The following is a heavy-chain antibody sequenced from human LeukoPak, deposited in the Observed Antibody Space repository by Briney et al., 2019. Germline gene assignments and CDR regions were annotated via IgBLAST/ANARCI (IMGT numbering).Heavy chain of an antibody. CDR1: GGSISSSSYY. CDR2: IYYSGST. D-gene: IGHD1-14*01. CDR3: ARERAGTAELIY. J-gene: IGHJ4*02. V-gene: IGHV4-39*07. Sequence: SETLSLTCTVSGGSISSSSYYWGWIRQPPGKGLEWIGSIYYSGSTYYNPSLKSRVTISVDTSKNQFSLKLSSVTAADTAVYYCARERAGTAELIYWGQGTLVTVSS.